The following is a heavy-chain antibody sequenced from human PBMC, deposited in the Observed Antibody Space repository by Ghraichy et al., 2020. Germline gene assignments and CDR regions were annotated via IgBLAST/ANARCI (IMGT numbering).Heavy chain of an antibody. Sequence: ASVKVSCKASAYTFTDYYIHWVRQAPGQGLEWMGWINPNSGGTNYALKFQGRVTMTRDTSISSAYMELSGLRSDDTAVYHCAREVRIIPAAVPTYYYYYGLDVWGQGTPVIVSS. CDR1: AYTFTDYY. CDR3: AREVRIIPAAVPTYYYYYGLDV. J-gene: IGHJ6*02. CDR2: INPNSGGT. V-gene: IGHV1-2*02. D-gene: IGHD2-2*02.